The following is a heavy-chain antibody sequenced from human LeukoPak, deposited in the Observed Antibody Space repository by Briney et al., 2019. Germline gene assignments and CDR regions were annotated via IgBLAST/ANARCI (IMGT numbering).Heavy chain of an antibody. CDR2: IYPGDSDT. CDR3: ARLEGRSSPSTPRCFDY. Sequence: GESLKISCKGSGYSFTSYWIGWVRQMPGKGLEWMGIIYPGDSDTRYSPSFQGQVTISADKSISTAYLQWSSLKASDTAMYYCARLEGRSSPSTPRCFDYWGQGTLVTVSS. CDR1: GYSFTSYW. V-gene: IGHV5-51*01. D-gene: IGHD6-6*01. J-gene: IGHJ4*02.